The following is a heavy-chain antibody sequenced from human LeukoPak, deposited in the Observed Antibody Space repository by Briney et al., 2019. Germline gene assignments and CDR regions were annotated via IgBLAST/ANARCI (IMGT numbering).Heavy chain of an antibody. CDR1: GFTFGDYA. CDR3: TRAEGDFWSGYYSFDY. Sequence: PGGSLRLSCTASGFTFGDYAMSWVRQAPGKGLDWVGFIRSKAYGGTTEYAASVKGRFTISRDDSKSIAYLQMNSLKTEDTAVYYCTRAEGDFWSGYYSFDYWGQGTLVTVSS. D-gene: IGHD3-3*01. V-gene: IGHV3-49*04. J-gene: IGHJ4*02. CDR2: IRSKAYGGTT.